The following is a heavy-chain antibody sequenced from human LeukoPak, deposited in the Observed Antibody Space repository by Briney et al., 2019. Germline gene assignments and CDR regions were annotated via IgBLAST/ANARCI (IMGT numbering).Heavy chain of an antibody. D-gene: IGHD3-3*02. CDR2: NNPNSGGT. V-gene: IGHV1-2*02. CDR3: ARDSIAHFWSGYLYLDY. CDR1: GYTFTGYY. J-gene: IGHJ4*02. Sequence: ASVKVSCKASGYTFTGYYMHWVRQAPGQGLEWMGWNNPNSGGTNYAQKFQGRVTMTRDTSISTAYMELSRLRSDDTAVYYCARDSIAHFWSGYLYLDYWGQGTLVTVSS.